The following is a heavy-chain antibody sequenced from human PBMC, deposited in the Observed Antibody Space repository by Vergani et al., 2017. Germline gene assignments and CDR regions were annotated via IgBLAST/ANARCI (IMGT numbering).Heavy chain of an antibody. V-gene: IGHV1-18*01. CDR2: ISAYNGNT. Sequence: QVQLVQSGAEVKKPGAPVKVSCKASGYTFTSYGISWVRQAPGQGLEWMGWISAYNGNTNYAQKTQGRVTMTTVTSTSTAYMELRSLRSDDTAVYYCARDYYDIMTGYDPFDYWGQGTLVTVSS. CDR3: ARDYYDIMTGYDPFDY. D-gene: IGHD3-9*01. J-gene: IGHJ4*02. CDR1: GYTFTSYG.